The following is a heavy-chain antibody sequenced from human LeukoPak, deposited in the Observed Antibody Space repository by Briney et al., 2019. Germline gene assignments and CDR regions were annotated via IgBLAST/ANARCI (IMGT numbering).Heavy chain of an antibody. D-gene: IGHD3-10*01. CDR3: ATTGLGSGSYYIDY. CDR2: ISAYNGNT. J-gene: IGHJ4*02. V-gene: IGHV1-18*01. Sequence: ASVKVSCKASGYTFTSYGISWVRQAPGQGLEWMGWISAYNGNTNYAQKLQGRVTMTTDTSTSTAYMELRSLRSDDTAVYYCATTGLGSGSYYIDYWGQGTLVTVSS. CDR1: GYTFTSYG.